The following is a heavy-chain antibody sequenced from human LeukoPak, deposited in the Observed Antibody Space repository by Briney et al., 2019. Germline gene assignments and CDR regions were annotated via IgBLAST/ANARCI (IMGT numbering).Heavy chain of an antibody. CDR3: ARDYGSGSYFPYNWFDP. D-gene: IGHD3-10*01. CDR1: GGTFSSYA. J-gene: IGHJ5*02. Sequence: SVKVSCKASGGTFSSYAISWVRQAPGQGPEWMGRIIPIFGIANYAQKFQGRVTITADKSTSTAYMELSSLRSEDTAVYYCARDYGSGSYFPYNWFDPWGQGTLVTVSS. CDR2: IIPIFGIA. V-gene: IGHV1-69*04.